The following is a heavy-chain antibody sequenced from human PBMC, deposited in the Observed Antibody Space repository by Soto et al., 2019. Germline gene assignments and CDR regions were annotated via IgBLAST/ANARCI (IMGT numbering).Heavy chain of an antibody. CDR1: GFTFSSYA. Sequence: PGGSLRLSCAASGFTFSSYAMSWVRQAPGKGLEWVSYIFVSSTIIYYADSVKGRFTVSRDNAQNSVFLLINSLRAEDTAVYYCARDRDWAFDYWGQGTLVTVSS. CDR3: ARDRDWAFDY. D-gene: IGHD3-9*01. V-gene: IGHV3-48*04. J-gene: IGHJ4*02. CDR2: IFVSSTII.